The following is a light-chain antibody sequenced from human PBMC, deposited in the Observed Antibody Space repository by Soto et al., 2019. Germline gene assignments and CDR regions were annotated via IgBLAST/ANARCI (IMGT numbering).Light chain of an antibody. Sequence: QSALTQPASVSGSPGQSITISCTGTSSDVGTYNLVSWYQQHPGKAPKLMIYEGSQRPSGVSNRFSGSRSGNTASLTISGLQAEDEADYYCCSFAGGFLYVFGTGTKVTVL. CDR2: EGS. V-gene: IGLV2-23*01. J-gene: IGLJ1*01. CDR1: SSDVGTYNL. CDR3: CSFAGGFLYV.